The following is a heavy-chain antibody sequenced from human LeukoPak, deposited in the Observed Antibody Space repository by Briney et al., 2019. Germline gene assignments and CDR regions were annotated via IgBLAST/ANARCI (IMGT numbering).Heavy chain of an antibody. Sequence: ASVKVSCKASGYTFTSYAMHWMRQAPGQRLEWMGWINAGNGHTKYSQEFQGRVTITRDTSASTVYMELSSLRSEDTAVYYCARGRGYSSSFSPLDPWGQGTLVTVSS. CDR1: GYTFTSYA. V-gene: IGHV1-3*03. J-gene: IGHJ5*02. CDR3: ARGRGYSSSFSPLDP. CDR2: INAGNGHT. D-gene: IGHD6-13*01.